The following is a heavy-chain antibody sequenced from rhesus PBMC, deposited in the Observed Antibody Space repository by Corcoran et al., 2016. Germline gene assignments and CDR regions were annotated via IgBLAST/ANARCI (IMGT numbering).Heavy chain of an antibody. J-gene: IGHJ4*01. CDR1: GFTFSGYW. D-gene: IGHD5-12*01. V-gene: IGHV3-119*01. Sequence: EVQLAESGGGLVQPGGSLRLSCAASGFTFSGYWMHWVRQTPGKGLEWVSSSSGDGRSTNYADAVKCRFNISRETAKNSLYLKMNRLRAEDTAVYFCAKDYRYDVNVVDYWGQGVLVTVSS. CDR3: AKDYRYDVNVVDY. CDR2: SSGDGRST.